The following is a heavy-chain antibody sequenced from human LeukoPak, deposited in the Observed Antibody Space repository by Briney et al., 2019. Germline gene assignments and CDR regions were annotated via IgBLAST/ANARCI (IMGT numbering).Heavy chain of an antibody. CDR3: ARISSSDAFDI. J-gene: IGHJ3*02. CDR2: ISSSSSYI. CDR1: GFTFSSYA. V-gene: IGHV3-21*01. D-gene: IGHD6-13*01. Sequence: GGSLRLSCAASGFTFSSYAMSWVRQAPGKGLEWVSSISSSSSYIYYADSVKGRFTISRDNAKNSLYLQMNSLRAEDTAVYYCARISSSDAFDIWGQGTMVTVSS.